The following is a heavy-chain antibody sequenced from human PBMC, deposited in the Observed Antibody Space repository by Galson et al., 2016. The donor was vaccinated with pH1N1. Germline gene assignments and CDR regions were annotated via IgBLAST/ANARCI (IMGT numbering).Heavy chain of an antibody. CDR3: ARSGSRYGYDAFDM. V-gene: IGHV4-59*01. CDR2: IYYNGHT. J-gene: IGHJ3*02. Sequence: ETLSLTCSVSGVSISGYYWGWIRQSPGKGLDYVGYIYYNGHTNYSPSLKGRVTMSLDMSKNQFSLKLTSVTAADTAVYFCARSGSRYGYDAFDMWGQGTTVTVAS. CDR1: GVSISGYY. D-gene: IGHD5-18*01.